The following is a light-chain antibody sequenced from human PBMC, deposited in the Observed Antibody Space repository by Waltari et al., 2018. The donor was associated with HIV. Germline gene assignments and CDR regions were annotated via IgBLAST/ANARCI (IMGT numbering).Light chain of an antibody. Sequence: QSFLTQPPSASGTPGQTVTISCSGSSSNIENDNVYWYQQLPGMTPKLLIYKNFLRPSGVPDRFAASKSGTSASLTISGLRSADEADYYCVGWDSSLSAYVFGAGTKDAVL. CDR3: VGWDSSLSAYV. CDR2: KNF. CDR1: SSNIENDN. J-gene: IGLJ1*01. V-gene: IGLV1-47*01.